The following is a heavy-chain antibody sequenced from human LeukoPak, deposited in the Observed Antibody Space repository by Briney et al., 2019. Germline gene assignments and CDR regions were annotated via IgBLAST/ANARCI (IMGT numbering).Heavy chain of an antibody. D-gene: IGHD2-21*01. CDR2: IIPIFGTA. J-gene: IGHJ4*02. CDR1: GGTFSSYA. CDR3: ARGLGGGETSYYFDY. Sequence: SVKVSCKASGGTFSSYAISWVRQAPGHGLEWMGGIIPIFGTANYAQKFQGRVTITADESTSTAYMELSSLRSEDTAVYYCARGLGGGETSYYFDYWGQGTLVTVSS. V-gene: IGHV1-69*13.